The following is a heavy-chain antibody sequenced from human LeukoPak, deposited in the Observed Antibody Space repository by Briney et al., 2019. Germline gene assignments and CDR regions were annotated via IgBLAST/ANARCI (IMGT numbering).Heavy chain of an antibody. CDR2: IKQDGSEK. D-gene: IGHD2-2*01. CDR3: ARVPAEYYYYYYMDV. J-gene: IGHJ6*03. CDR1: GFTFDDYG. V-gene: IGHV3-7*01. Sequence: GGSLRLSCAASGFTFDDYGMSWVRQAPGKGLEWVANIKQDGSEKYYVDSVKGRFTISRDNAKNSLYLQMNSRRAEDTAVYYCARVPAEYYYYYYMDVWGKGTPVTVSS.